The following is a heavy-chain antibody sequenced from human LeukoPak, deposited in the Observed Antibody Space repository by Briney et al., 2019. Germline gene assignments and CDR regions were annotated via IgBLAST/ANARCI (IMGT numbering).Heavy chain of an antibody. CDR2: IRYDGSNK. V-gene: IGHV3-30*02. CDR1: GFTFSSYG. Sequence: PGGSLRLSCAASGFTFSSYGMHWVRQAPGKGLEWVAFIRYDGSNKYYADSVKGRFTISRDNSKNTLYLQMNSLRAEDTAVYYCAKDAYDSSGYYPFEYWGQGTLVTVSS. D-gene: IGHD3-22*01. J-gene: IGHJ4*02. CDR3: AKDAYDSSGYYPFEY.